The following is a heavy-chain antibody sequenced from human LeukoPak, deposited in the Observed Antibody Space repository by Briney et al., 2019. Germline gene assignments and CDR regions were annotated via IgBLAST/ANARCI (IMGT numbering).Heavy chain of an antibody. Sequence: ASVRVSCKASGYTFTSYGISWVRQAPGPAPAWMGWISAYTGNTNYAQKLQGRVTMTTDTSTSTAYMELRSPRSDDTAVYYCARAVDYGGNGRFDYWGQGTLVTVSS. CDR1: GYTFTSYG. J-gene: IGHJ4*02. V-gene: IGHV1-18*01. CDR2: ISAYTGNT. D-gene: IGHD4-23*01. CDR3: ARAVDYGGNGRFDY.